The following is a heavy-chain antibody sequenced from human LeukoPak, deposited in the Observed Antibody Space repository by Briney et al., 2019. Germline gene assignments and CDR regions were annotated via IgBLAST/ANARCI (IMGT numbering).Heavy chain of an antibody. V-gene: IGHV3-74*01. J-gene: IGHJ6*02. CDR1: GFTFSNYW. CDR2: INSDGSST. Sequence: GGSLRLSCAASGFTFSNYWMHWVRQAPGKGLVWVSRINSDGSSTSYADSVKGRFIVSRDNAKNTLYLQMNSLRAEDTAVYYCATDFYGMDVWGQGTTVTVSS. CDR3: ATDFYGMDV.